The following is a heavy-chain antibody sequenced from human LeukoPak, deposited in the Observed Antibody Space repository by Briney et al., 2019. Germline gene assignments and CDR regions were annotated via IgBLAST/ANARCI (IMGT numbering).Heavy chain of an antibody. D-gene: IGHD6-19*01. CDR2: ISWNSDRI. CDR3: AKELGAVAGNNN. V-gene: IGHV3-9*01. CDR1: GFTFDDYA. Sequence: PGGSLRLSCAASGFTFDDYAMHWVRQAPGKGLEWVSGISWNSDRIGYADSVKGRFTISRDNAKNSLYLEMNSLRAEDTALYYCAKELGAVAGNNNWGQGTLVTVSP. J-gene: IGHJ4*02.